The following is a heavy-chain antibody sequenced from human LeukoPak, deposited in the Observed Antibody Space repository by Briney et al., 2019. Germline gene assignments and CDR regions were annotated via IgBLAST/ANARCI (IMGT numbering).Heavy chain of an antibody. D-gene: IGHD4-17*01. V-gene: IGHV3-53*01. CDR2: IYSGGST. CDR1: GFTFSSYS. Sequence: GGSLRLSCAASGFTFSSYSMNWVRQAPGKGLEWVSVIYSGGSTYYADSVKGRFTISRDNSKNTLYLQMNSLRAEDTAVYYCARDRDDYGDLRRGAFDIWGQGTMVTVSS. J-gene: IGHJ3*02. CDR3: ARDRDDYGDLRRGAFDI.